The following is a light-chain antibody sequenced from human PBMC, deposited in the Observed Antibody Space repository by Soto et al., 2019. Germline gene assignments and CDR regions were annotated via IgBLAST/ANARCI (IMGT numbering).Light chain of an antibody. CDR2: SNN. CDR3: AAWDDSLNAVV. J-gene: IGLJ2*01. Sequence: SVLPQPPSASGTPGQRVTISCSGSSSNVGRNTVNWYQQLPGTAPKLLIYSNNQRPSGVPDRFSGSKSGTSASLAISGLQSEDEADYYCAAWDDSLNAVVFGGGTKVTVL. CDR1: SSNVGRNT. V-gene: IGLV1-44*01.